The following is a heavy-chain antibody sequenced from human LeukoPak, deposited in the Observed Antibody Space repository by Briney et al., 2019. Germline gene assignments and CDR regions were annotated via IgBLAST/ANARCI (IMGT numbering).Heavy chain of an antibody. D-gene: IGHD3-16*02. J-gene: IGHJ3*02. CDR2: IYHSGST. V-gene: IGHV4-38-2*02. CDR3: VTPYVWGSYRNDAFDI. CDR1: GGSISSYY. Sequence: PSETLSLTCTVSGGSISSYYWGWIRQPPGKGLEWIGSIYHSGSTYYNPSLKSRVTISVDTSKNQFSLKLSSVTAADTTVYYCVTPYVWGSYRNDAFDIWGQGTMVTVSS.